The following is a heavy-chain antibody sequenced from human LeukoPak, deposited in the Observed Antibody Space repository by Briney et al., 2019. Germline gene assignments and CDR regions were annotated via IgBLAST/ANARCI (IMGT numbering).Heavy chain of an antibody. CDR1: GGSINDDY. Sequence: SETLSLTCTVSGGSINDDYWTWIRQSPGKGLEWIGHIYYRGSTNYNPSLKSRVSISVDTSKTHFSLKLSSVTAADTAVYYCARHTTILGSWSYWGQGTLVIVSS. J-gene: IGHJ4*02. D-gene: IGHD2-15*01. CDR3: ARHTTILGSWSY. V-gene: IGHV4-59*08. CDR2: IYYRGST.